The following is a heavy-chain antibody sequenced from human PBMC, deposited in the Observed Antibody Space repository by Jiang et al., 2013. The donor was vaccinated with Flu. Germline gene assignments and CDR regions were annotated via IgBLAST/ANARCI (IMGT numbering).Heavy chain of an antibody. CDR3: AKHLDPPGSWLQSRGAFDI. D-gene: IGHD3-10*01. CDR2: SITVEIP. Sequence: ISNYYWSWIRQSPGRDWSGLAISITVEIPRKSSLQSRVTMSLDTSKNQFSLTLSSVTAADTAVFYCAKHLDPPGSWLQSRGAFDIWGPGTKVTVSS. V-gene: IGHV4-59*03. CDR1: ISNYY. J-gene: IGHJ3*02.